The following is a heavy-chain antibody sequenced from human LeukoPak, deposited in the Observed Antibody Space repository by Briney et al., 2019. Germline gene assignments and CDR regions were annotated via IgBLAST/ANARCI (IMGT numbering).Heavy chain of an antibody. CDR2: IYYSGST. CDR3: ARGVRWLQLSYFDY. J-gene: IGHJ4*02. D-gene: IGHD5-24*01. CDR1: GGSISSGVYY. Sequence: PSETLSLTCPVSGGSISSGVYYWSWIRQHPGKGLEWIGYIYYSGSTYYNPSLKSRVTISVDTSKNQSSLKLSSVTAADTAVYYCARGVRWLQLSYFDYWGQGTLVTVSS. V-gene: IGHV4-31*03.